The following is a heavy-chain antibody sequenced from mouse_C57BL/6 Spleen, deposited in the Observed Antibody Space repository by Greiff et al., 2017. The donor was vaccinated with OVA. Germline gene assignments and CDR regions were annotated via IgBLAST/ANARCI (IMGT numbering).Heavy chain of an antibody. Sequence: QVQLQQPGTELVKPGASVKLSCKASGYTFTSYWMHWVKQRPGQGLEWIGQIYPGDGDTNYNGKFKGKATLTADKSSSTAYMQLSSLTSEDSAVYFCARDYEGDYWGQGTTLTVSS. CDR2: IYPGDGDT. D-gene: IGHD2-4*01. CDR3: ARDYEGDY. J-gene: IGHJ2*01. CDR1: GYTFTSYW. V-gene: IGHV1-53*01.